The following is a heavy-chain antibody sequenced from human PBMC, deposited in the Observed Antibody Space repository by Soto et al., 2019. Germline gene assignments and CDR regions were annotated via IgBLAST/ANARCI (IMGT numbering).Heavy chain of an antibody. J-gene: IGHJ4*02. CDR2: IKEDGSEM. CDR1: GFTFSWHW. CDR3: ARVDFWSGFWGLDY. D-gene: IGHD3-3*01. Sequence: VQLVESGGGLVQPGGSLRLSCSVSGFTFSWHWMSWVRQAPGKGLEWVANIKEDGSEMYYADSVKGRFTVSRDNAKNSLSLEISNLGAEDSALYYCARVDFWSGFWGLDYWGQGTLVTVSS. V-gene: IGHV3-7*01.